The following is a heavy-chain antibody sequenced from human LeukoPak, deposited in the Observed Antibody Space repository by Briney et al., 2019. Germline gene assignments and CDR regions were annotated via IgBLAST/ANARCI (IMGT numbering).Heavy chain of an antibody. CDR2: IVVGSGNT. V-gene: IGHV1-58*02. J-gene: IGHJ4*02. D-gene: IGHD3-3*01. Sequence: GTSVKVSCKASGFTFTSSAMQWVRQARGQRLEWIGWIVVGSGNTNYAQKFQERVTITRDMSTSTAYMELSSLRAEDTAVYYCAKDFHRITIFGVVTLTLDYWGQGTLVTVSS. CDR1: GFTFTSSA. CDR3: AKDFHRITIFGVVTLTLDY.